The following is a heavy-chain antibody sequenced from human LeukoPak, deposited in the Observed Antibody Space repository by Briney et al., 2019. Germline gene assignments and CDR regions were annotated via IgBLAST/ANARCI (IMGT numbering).Heavy chain of an antibody. J-gene: IGHJ4*02. CDR3: VKGSSSSRPYYFDY. Sequence: GGSLRLSCAASGFTFSSYAMAWVRQAPGKGLEWVPAITDSGGDTYHADSVKGRFTISRDNSKNTLYMQMNSLRVEDTAVYYCVKGSSSSRPYYFDYWGQGTLVTVSS. V-gene: IGHV3-23*01. D-gene: IGHD6-6*01. CDR2: ITDSGGDT. CDR1: GFTFSSYA.